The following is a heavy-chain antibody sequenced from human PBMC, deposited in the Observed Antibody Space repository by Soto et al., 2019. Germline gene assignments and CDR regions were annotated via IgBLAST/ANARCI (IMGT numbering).Heavy chain of an antibody. J-gene: IGHJ4*01. CDR3: STIKDFWSGRHLDY. V-gene: IGHV3-23*01. D-gene: IGHD3-3*01. Sequence: EVRLLESGGALVQPGGSLRLSCATSGFPFPTFGMTWVRQAPGKGLEWVSSISGSGNSPFYAGSVKGRFTISRDNSENTLYLHMGSLAVEDTAIYYCSTIKDFWSGRHLDYWGHGTLVTVST. CDR1: GFPFPTFG. CDR2: ISGSGNSP.